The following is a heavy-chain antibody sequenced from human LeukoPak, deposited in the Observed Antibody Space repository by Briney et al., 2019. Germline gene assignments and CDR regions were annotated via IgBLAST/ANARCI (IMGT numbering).Heavy chain of an antibody. CDR3: ARLNLGYGYFLEATKHDY. J-gene: IGHJ4*02. CDR1: GFTFSTYP. D-gene: IGHD5-18*01. V-gene: IGHV3-30-3*01. Sequence: GRSLRLSCAASGFTFSTYPMHWVRQAPGKGLEWVAVISYDDGTNKYYADSVKGRFTISRDNSKNTLYLHMNSLRAEDTAVYYCARLNLGYGYFLEATKHDYWGQGTLVTVSS. CDR2: ISYDDGTNK.